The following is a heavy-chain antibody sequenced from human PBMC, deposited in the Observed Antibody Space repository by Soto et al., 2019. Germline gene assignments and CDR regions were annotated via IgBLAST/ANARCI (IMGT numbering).Heavy chain of an antibody. Sequence: GGSLRLSCAASGFTLSNNDMHWARQAPGKGLEWVAVISYDGSNKFYADSVKGRFTVSRDNSKNTLYLQMNTLRTDDTAVYYCAKSGPNDYWGQGTLVTVSS. D-gene: IGHD5-12*01. V-gene: IGHV3-30*18. CDR1: GFTLSNND. J-gene: IGHJ4*01. CDR3: AKSGPNDY. CDR2: ISYDGSNK.